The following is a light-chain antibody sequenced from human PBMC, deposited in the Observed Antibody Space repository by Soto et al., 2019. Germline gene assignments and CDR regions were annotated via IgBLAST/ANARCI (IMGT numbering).Light chain of an antibody. Sequence: QSALTQPASVSGSPGQSITISCTGTSSDVGGYNYVSWYQQHPGKAPKLMIYDVSNRPSGVSNRFSGSKSGNTASLTISGLQAEDEAGYYCSSYTSSSIVVFGGGTQLTVL. J-gene: IGLJ2*01. CDR1: SSDVGGYNY. CDR3: SSYTSSSIVV. CDR2: DVS. V-gene: IGLV2-14*01.